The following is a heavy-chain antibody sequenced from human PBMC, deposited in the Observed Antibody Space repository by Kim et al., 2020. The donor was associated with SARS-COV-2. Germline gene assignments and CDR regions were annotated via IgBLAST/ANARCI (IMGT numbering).Heavy chain of an antibody. CDR3: TSDLSTGVPRGFDY. D-gene: IGHD4-4*01. Sequence: DDSMKDRFTISSDRARNSVYLRMSSLRAEDTAVYYCTSDLSTGVPRGFDYWGQGTPVTVSS. J-gene: IGHJ4*02. V-gene: IGHV3-21*01.